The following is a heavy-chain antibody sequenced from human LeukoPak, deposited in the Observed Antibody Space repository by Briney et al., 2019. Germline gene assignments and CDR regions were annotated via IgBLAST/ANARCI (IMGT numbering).Heavy chain of an antibody. CDR1: GFTFSTYT. CDR3: ARARGFDW. V-gene: IGHV3-48*02. CDR2: ISSTSSTI. J-gene: IGHJ4*02. Sequence: QPGGSLRLSCGASGFTFSTYTMNWVRQALGKGLEWVSSISSTSSTIHYAEPVKGRFTISRDNAKNSLFLQMNSLRDEDTAVYYCARARGFDWWGQGTLVTVSS.